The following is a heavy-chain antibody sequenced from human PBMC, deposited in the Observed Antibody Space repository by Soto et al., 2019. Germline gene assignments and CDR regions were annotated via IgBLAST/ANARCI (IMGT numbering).Heavy chain of an antibody. CDR2: ISGSGGST. D-gene: IGHD3-3*01. V-gene: IGHV3-23*01. CDR3: AKGKGILLEWLSMDV. J-gene: IGHJ6*02. Sequence: GGSLRLSCAASGFTFSSYAMSWVRQAPGKGLEWVSAISGSGGSTYYADSVKGRFTISRDNSKNTLYLQMNSLRAEDTAVYYCAKGKGILLEWLSMDVWGQGTTVTVSS. CDR1: GFTFSSYA.